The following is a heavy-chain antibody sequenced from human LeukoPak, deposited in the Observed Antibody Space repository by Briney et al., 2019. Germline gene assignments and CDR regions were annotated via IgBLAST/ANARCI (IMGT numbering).Heavy chain of an antibody. CDR2: IYTSGST. CDR3: ARDGSGYYDTSGYRN. V-gene: IGHV4-61*02. CDR1: GGSISSGSYY. J-gene: IGHJ4*02. D-gene: IGHD3-22*01. Sequence: SETLSLTCTVSGGSISSGSYYSSCIRQPAGKGLEWIGRIYTSGSTNYNPSLKSRVTISLDTSKNQFSLKLSSVTAADTAVYYCARDGSGYYDTSGYRNWGQGTLVTVSS.